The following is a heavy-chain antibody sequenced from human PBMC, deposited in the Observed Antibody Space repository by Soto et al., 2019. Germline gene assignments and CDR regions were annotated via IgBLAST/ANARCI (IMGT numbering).Heavy chain of an antibody. CDR3: ARVTPGNNLYYFSGLDF. CDR2: ISYEGSNT. Sequence: HPGGSLRLSCVASGFTFETYGIHWVRQAPGKGLQWVALISYEGSNTYYADSVRGRFTISRDNSKNTLYLQMNTLRPEDTGLYYCARVTPGNNLYYFSGLDFWGQGTSVTVSS. CDR1: GFTFETYG. J-gene: IGHJ6*02. D-gene: IGHD1-1*01. V-gene: IGHV3-30-3*01.